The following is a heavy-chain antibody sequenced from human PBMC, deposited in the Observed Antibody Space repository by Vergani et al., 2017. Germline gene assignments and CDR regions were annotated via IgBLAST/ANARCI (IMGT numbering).Heavy chain of an antibody. CDR3: ARSVCGGDCYSFFDY. D-gene: IGHD2-21*02. CDR2: IDWDEDK. J-gene: IGHJ4*02. Sequence: QVTLKESGPALVKPTQTLTLTCTFSGFSLSTSGMRVSWIRQPPGKALEWLARIDWDEDKFYSTSLKTRLTISKDTSKNQVVLTMTNMDPVDTATYYCARSVCGGDCYSFFDYWGQGTLVTVSS. CDR1: GFSLSTSGMR. V-gene: IGHV2-70*04.